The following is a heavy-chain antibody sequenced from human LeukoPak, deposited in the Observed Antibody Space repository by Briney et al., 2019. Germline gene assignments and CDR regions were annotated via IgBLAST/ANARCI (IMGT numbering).Heavy chain of an antibody. V-gene: IGHV1-2*02. J-gene: IGHJ4*02. CDR1: GYTFTGYY. Sequence: ASVPVSCKASGYTFTGYYMHWVRQAPGQGLEWMGCINPNSGCTNCAQKFQGRVTMPRDTSISTAYMELSSLRSDDTAVYYCARGRYQRTLDYWGQGTLVTVSS. D-gene: IGHD2-2*01. CDR3: ARGRYQRTLDY. CDR2: INPNSGCT.